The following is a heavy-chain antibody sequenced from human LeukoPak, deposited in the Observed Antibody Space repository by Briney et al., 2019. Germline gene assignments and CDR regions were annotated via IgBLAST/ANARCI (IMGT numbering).Heavy chain of an antibody. J-gene: IGHJ4*02. CDR2: IRYDGSNK. D-gene: IGHD4-17*01. V-gene: IGHV3-30*02. Sequence: GGSLRLSWTAAGFTFSSDGMHWVRQAPVEGLEWVAGIRYDGSNKYYADSVKGRFTISRDNSKNTLYLQMNSLRAEDTAVYYCAKDLIVAVTTDDAGFDYWGQGTLVTVSS. CDR3: AKDLIVAVTTDDAGFDY. CDR1: GFTFSSDG.